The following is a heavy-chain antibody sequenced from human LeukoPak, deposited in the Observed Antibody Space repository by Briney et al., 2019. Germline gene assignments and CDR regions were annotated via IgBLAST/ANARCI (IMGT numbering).Heavy chain of an antibody. CDR1: GFTFSNYW. V-gene: IGHV3-7*03. Sequence: PGGSLRLSCAASGFTFSNYWMGWVRQAPGKRPEWVANMNIDGSEKYYADSVKGRFTISRDNAKKSLHLEMSRLRAEDTAVYYCARDGYFFAMDVWGQGTTVTVSS. J-gene: IGHJ6*02. CDR2: MNIDGSEK. CDR3: ARDGYFFAMDV. D-gene: IGHD2-2*03.